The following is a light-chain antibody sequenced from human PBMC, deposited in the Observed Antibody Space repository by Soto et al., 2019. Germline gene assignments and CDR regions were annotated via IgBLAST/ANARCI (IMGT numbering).Light chain of an antibody. J-gene: IGKJ1*01. V-gene: IGKV3-20*01. CDR3: QQYGVSPT. CDR1: HSVSSNY. CDR2: DVS. Sequence: EIVLTQSPGTLSLSPGERATLSCRSSHSVSSNYLAWYQQKPGQAPRLLIYDVSSRATGIPDRFSGSGSGTDFTLPISRLEPVDFAVYYCQQYGVSPTFGQGTKVEIQ.